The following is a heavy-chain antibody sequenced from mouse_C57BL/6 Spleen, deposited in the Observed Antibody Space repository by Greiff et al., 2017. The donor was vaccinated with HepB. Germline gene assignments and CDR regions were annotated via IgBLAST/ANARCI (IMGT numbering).Heavy chain of an antibody. CDR1: GFTFSSYG. CDR2: ISSGGSYT. CDR3: ARYYYGSSPFDY. V-gene: IGHV5-6*01. J-gene: IGHJ2*01. D-gene: IGHD1-1*01. Sequence: EVMLVESGGDLVKPGGSLKLSCAASGFTFSSYGMSWVRQTPDKRLEWVATISSGGSYTYYPDSVKGRFTISRDNAKNTLYLQMSSLKSEDTAMYYCARYYYGSSPFDYWGQGTTLTVSS.